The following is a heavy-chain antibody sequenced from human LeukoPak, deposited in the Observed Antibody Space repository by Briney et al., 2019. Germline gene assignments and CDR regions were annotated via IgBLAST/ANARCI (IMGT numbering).Heavy chain of an antibody. D-gene: IGHD3-22*01. CDR3: AKGHSYYYDSSGYHFDY. V-gene: IGHV3-9*01. CDR1: AFTFDDYA. Sequence: GGSLRLSCVASAFTFDDYAMHWVRQAPGKGLEWVSGISWNSGSIGYADSVKGRFTISRDNAKNSLYLQMNSLRAEDTALYYCAKGHSYYYDSSGYHFDYWGQGTLVTVSS. J-gene: IGHJ4*02. CDR2: ISWNSGSI.